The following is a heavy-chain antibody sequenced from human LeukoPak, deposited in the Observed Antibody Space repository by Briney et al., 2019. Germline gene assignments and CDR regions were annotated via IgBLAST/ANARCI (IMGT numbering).Heavy chain of an antibody. CDR3: ARDVLRYFDWLSGFDY. CDR1: GYTFTSYG. CDR2: ISAYNGNT. D-gene: IGHD3-9*01. V-gene: IGHV1-18*01. J-gene: IGHJ4*02. Sequence: ASVKVSCKASGYTFTSYGISWVRQAPGQGLEGMGWISAYNGNTNYAQKLQGRVTMTTDTSTSTAYMELRSLRSDDTAVYYCARDVLRYFDWLSGFDYWGQGTLVTVSS.